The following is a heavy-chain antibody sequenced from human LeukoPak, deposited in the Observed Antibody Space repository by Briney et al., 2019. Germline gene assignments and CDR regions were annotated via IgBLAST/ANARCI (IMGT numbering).Heavy chain of an antibody. D-gene: IGHD7-27*01. V-gene: IGHV3-33*08. J-gene: IGHJ4*02. CDR3: ARDLTGVFDY. CDR2: IWYDGSNK. CDR1: GFTFPSYA. Sequence: GGSLRLSCAASGFTFPSYAMSWARQAPGKGLEWVAVIWYDGSNKYYADSVKGRFTISRDNSKNTLYLQMNSLRAEDTAVYYCARDLTGVFDYWGQGTLVTVSS.